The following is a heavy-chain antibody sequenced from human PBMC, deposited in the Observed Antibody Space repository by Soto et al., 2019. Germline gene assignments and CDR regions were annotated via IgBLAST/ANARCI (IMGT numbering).Heavy chain of an antibody. V-gene: IGHV4-4*02. CDR2: FYHSGST. CDR1: GGSISSSTW. Sequence: QVQLQESGPGLVKPSGTLSLTCAVSGGSISSSTWWSWVRQPPGKGLEWIGEFYHSGSTNYNPSLKCRVTISVDKSKNQFSLKLSSVTAADTAVYYCSRVVPQLDPWGQGTLVTVSS. D-gene: IGHD6-13*01. J-gene: IGHJ5*02. CDR3: SRVVPQLDP.